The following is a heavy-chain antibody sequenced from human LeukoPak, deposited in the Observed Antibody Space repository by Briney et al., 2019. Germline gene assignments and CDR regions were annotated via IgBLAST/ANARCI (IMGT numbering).Heavy chain of an antibody. D-gene: IGHD5-18*01. V-gene: IGHV3-9*01. J-gene: IGHJ6*02. CDR2: ITWNSGST. Sequence: GGSLRLSCAASGFTFSSYWMSWVRQAPGKGLEWVSGITWNSGSTGYADSVKGRFTISRDNAKNPLYLQMNSLRAEDTALYYCAKDTRYSYGYGMDVWGQGTTVTVSS. CDR3: AKDTRYSYGYGMDV. CDR1: GFTFSSYW.